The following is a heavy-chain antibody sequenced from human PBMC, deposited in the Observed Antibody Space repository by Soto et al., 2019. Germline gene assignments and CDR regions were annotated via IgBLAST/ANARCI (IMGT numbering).Heavy chain of an antibody. Sequence: EVQLVESGGGLVQPGGSLRLSCAASGLTFSDRYMDWVRQAPGKGLEWVARIRKKTNSYTTEYAASVKGRFIISRDDSANSLYLQMSSLKTEDTAVYYCTTVTTVDYYFDYWGQGPLVTVSS. CDR3: TTVTTVDYYFDY. V-gene: IGHV3-72*01. CDR2: IRKKTNSYTT. J-gene: IGHJ4*02. D-gene: IGHD4-17*01. CDR1: GLTFSDRY.